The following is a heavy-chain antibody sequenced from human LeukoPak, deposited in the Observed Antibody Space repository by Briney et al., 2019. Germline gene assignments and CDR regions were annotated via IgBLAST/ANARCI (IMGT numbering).Heavy chain of an antibody. J-gene: IGHJ4*02. CDR2: FDPEDGET. Sequence: GGSLRLSCAASGFTFSSYAMSWVRQAPGKGLEWMGGFDPEDGETIYAQKFQGRVTMTEDTSTDTAYMELSSLRSEDTAVYYCATAYYYDSSGYYYFDYWGQGTLVTASS. D-gene: IGHD3-22*01. CDR3: ATAYYYDSSGYYYFDY. V-gene: IGHV1-24*01. CDR1: GFTFSSYA.